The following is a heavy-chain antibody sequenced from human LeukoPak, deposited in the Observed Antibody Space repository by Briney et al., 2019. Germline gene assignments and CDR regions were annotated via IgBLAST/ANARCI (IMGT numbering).Heavy chain of an antibody. CDR1: GGTFSSYA. V-gene: IGHV1-69*13. CDR2: IIPIFGTA. Sequence: SVKVSCKASGGTFSSYAISWVRQAPGQGLEWMGGIIPIFGTANYAQKFQGRVTITADESTSTAYMELSSLRSEDTAVYYCARGVGGGYILYFDYWGQGTLVTVSS. J-gene: IGHJ4*02. CDR3: ARGVGGGYILYFDY. D-gene: IGHD5-24*01.